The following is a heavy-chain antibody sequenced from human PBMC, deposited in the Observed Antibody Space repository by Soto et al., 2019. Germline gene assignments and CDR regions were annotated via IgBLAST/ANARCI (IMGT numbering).Heavy chain of an antibody. J-gene: IGHJ6*02. Sequence: GGSLRLSCAASGFTFSSYAMSWVRQAPGKGLEWVSAISGSGGSTYYADFVKGRFTISRDNSKNTLYLQMNSLRAEDTAVYYCAKDQVVVVAATRPLYGMDVWGQGTTVTVSS. D-gene: IGHD2-15*01. CDR1: GFTFSSYA. CDR2: ISGSGGST. CDR3: AKDQVVVVAATRPLYGMDV. V-gene: IGHV3-23*01.